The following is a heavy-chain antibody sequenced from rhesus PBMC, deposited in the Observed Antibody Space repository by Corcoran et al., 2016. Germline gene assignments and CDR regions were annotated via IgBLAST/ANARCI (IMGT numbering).Heavy chain of an antibody. CDR1: GGLLSDSYY. J-gene: IGHJ4*01. CDR2: IYGNSAST. D-gene: IGHD1-1-1*01. Sequence: QVQLQESGPGLVKPSETLSPTCAASGGLLSDSYYGNWNRQPPGKGLEWIGNIYGNSASTYYNPSLKSRVTISKDTSKNQFFLKLSSVTAADTAVYYCARDLAGTYFDYWGQGVLVTVSS. V-gene: IGHV4S9*01. CDR3: ARDLAGTYFDY.